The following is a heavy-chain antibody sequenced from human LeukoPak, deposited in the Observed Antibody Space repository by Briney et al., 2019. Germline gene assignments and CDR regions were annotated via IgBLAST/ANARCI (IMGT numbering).Heavy chain of an antibody. V-gene: IGHV4-30-4*08. CDR2: IYRSGST. J-gene: IGHJ4*02. CDR3: ARANYAYGDY. D-gene: IGHD2-2*01. CDR1: GGSISSGDYF. Sequence: SQTLSLTCSVSGGSISSGDYFWSWIRQPPGKGLVWIGYIYRSGSTYYSPSLKSPVSISLDTTKNQFSLKLSSVTAADTAVYYCARANYAYGDYWGQGTLVTVSS.